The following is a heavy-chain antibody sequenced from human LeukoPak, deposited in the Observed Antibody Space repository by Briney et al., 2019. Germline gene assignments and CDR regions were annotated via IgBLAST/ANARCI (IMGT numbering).Heavy chain of an antibody. V-gene: IGHV4-4*07. CDR3: ARGSGYSSSQFDY. CDR1: GDSITYFY. Sequence: SETLSLTCSVSGDSITYFYWSWIRQAAGKGLEWIGRISSSGSTDYNASLKSRVTISVDTSKNQFSLKLSSVTAADTAVYYCARGSGYSSSQFDYWGQGTLVTVSS. J-gene: IGHJ4*02. CDR2: ISSSGST. D-gene: IGHD6-13*01.